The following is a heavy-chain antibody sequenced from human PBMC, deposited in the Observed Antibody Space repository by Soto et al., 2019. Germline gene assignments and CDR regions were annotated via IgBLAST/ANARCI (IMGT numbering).Heavy chain of an antibody. V-gene: IGHV4-30-2*01. CDR2: IYHSGST. CDR1: GGSISSGGYS. Sequence: PSETLSLTCAVSGGSISSGGYSWSLIRQPPGKGLEWIGYIYHSGSTYYNPSLKSRVTISVDRSKNQFSLKLSSVTAADTAVYYCARDQEGNNWFDPWGQGTLVTVSS. CDR3: ARDQEGNNWFDP. J-gene: IGHJ5*02.